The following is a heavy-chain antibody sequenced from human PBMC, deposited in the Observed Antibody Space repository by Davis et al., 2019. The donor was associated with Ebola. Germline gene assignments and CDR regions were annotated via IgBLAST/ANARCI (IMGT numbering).Heavy chain of an antibody. J-gene: IGHJ4*02. CDR2: ITTSGANT. V-gene: IGHV3-23*01. D-gene: IGHD1-1*01. Sequence: GESLKISCTTSVFSFSNYAMSWVRQAPGKGLEWVLSITTSGANTYYADSVKGRFTISRDNSKNTLHLQMNSLRAEDTALYYCAKNWDYWGQGTLVTVSS. CDR1: VFSFSNYA. CDR3: AKNWDY.